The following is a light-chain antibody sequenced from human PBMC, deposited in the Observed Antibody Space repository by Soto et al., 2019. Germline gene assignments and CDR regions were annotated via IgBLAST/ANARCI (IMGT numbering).Light chain of an antibody. V-gene: IGKV1-27*01. CDR3: QKYSRVIT. J-gene: IGKJ5*01. CDR2: AAS. CDR1: QGISNF. Sequence: DIQMTQSPSSLSASVGDRVTITCRASQGISNFLAWYQQKPGKVPKLLISAASTLQSGVPSRFSGSGSGTDFTLTITSVQPEDVATYCCQKYSRVITFGQGTRLEIK.